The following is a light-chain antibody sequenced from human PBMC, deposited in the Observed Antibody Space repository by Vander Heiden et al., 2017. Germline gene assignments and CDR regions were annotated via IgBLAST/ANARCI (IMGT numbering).Light chain of an antibody. J-gene: IGKJ2*01. CDR2: LGS. CDR3: RQSPQTPYT. CDR1: QSLLHSNGYNY. V-gene: IGKV2-28*01. Sequence: DIVMTQSPLSLPVTPGEPASISCRSSQSLLHSNGYNYLHWFLQKPGHSPQLLIYLGSNRASAVPDRFSASASGTDFTLKIRSVDAGDVGVYYCRQSPQTPYTFGQGTKLEIK.